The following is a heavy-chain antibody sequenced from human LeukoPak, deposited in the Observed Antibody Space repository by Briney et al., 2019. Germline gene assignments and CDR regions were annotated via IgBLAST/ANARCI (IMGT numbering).Heavy chain of an antibody. J-gene: IGHJ4*02. CDR3: SRGLDSRKLGY. Sequence: SETLSLTCTVSGASFSSGDQYWNWIRQSPGKGLEWIGSIHPSGTLYNNPSLESRVTMSMDTSKNQFSLNLDSVTAADTAVYFCSRGLDSRKLGYWGQGTLVTVSS. CDR1: GASFSSGDQY. CDR2: IHPSGTL. V-gene: IGHV4-31*03. D-gene: IGHD3-22*01.